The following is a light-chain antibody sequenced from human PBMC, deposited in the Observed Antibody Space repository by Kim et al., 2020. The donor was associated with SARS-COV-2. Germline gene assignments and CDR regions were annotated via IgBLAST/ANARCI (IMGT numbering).Light chain of an antibody. CDR2: KDS. CDR3: YSAADNNLRGV. V-gene: IGLV3-27*01. CDR1: VLAKKY. J-gene: IGLJ3*02. Sequence: SYELTQPSSVSVSPGQTARITCSGDVLAKKYARWFQQKPGQAPVLVIYKDSERPSGFPERFSGSSSGTTVTLTISGTQVEDEADYYCYSAADNNLRGVFGGGTQLTVL.